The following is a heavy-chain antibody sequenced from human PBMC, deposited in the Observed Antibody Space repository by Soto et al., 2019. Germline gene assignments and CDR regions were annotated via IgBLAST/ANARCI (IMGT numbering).Heavy chain of an antibody. V-gene: IGHV1-18*01. CDR3: ARDRLIAVTGLLHY. Sequence: QVQLVQSGAEVKKPGASVKVSCKTSGYPFTSYGINWVRQAPGQGPEWMGWISAYNGKTSYTQKFQCRVTMATDTSTSTAYMELRSLRSGDTAVYYCARDRLIAVTGLLHYWGQGTLVTVSS. J-gene: IGHJ4*02. CDR2: ISAYNGKT. CDR1: GYPFTSYG. D-gene: IGHD6-19*01.